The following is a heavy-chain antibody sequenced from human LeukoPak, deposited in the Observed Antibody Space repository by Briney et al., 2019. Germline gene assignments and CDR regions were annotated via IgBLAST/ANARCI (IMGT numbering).Heavy chain of an antibody. CDR1: GFSFADYW. Sequence: GGSLRLSCAATGFSFADYWMSWVRQAPGKGLEWVSYITSSGSVMYHADSVRGRFAISRDNAKNSLYLEMNSLRDEDTAVYYCARDVRWLRFVFDNWGQGTLVTVSS. CDR2: ITSSGSVM. J-gene: IGHJ4*02. D-gene: IGHD5-12*01. CDR3: ARDVRWLRFVFDN. V-gene: IGHV3-48*02.